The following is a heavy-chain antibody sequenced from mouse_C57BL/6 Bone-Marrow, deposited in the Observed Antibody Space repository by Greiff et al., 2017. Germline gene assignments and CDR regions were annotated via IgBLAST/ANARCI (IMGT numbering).Heavy chain of an antibody. V-gene: IGHV2-9-1*01. CDR2: IWTGGGT. CDR3: ARNEGGGYYGYFDV. J-gene: IGHJ1*03. CDR1: GFSLTSYA. D-gene: IGHD1-1*02. Sequence: VKLMESGPGLVAPSQRLSITCTVSGFSLTSYAISWVRQPPGKGLEWLGVIWTGGGTNYNSALKSRLSISKDNSKSQGFLKMNSLQTDDTARYYGARNEGGGYYGYFDVWGTGTTVTVAS.